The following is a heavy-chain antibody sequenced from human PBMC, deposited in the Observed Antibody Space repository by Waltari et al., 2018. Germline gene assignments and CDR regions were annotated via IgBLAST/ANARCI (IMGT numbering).Heavy chain of an antibody. Sequence: EVQLVESGGGLVQPGGSLRLSCAATGFTFSSYWMHWVRRAPGKGLGWVSRFNTDAINTTSADSVKGRFTISRDNAKNTLYLQMNSLGAEDTAVYYCARDRVTVDYGMDVWGQGTTVIVSS. V-gene: IGHV3-74*01. D-gene: IGHD6-19*01. CDR3: ARDRVTVDYGMDV. CDR1: GFTFSSYW. J-gene: IGHJ6*02. CDR2: FNTDAINT.